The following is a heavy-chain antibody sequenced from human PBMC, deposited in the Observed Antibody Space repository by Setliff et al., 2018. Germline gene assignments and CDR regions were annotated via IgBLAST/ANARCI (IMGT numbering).Heavy chain of an antibody. CDR1: GDSITSGYYY. V-gene: IGHV4-39*07. Sequence: PSETLSLTCTVSGDSITSGYYYWAWIRQTPGKGLEWVGSLSFAGDAYDNPSLKSRVTMSLDPSKNQFSLRVKSVTAADTALYSCARDAGYRSGTWALDYWGQGTQVTVSS. D-gene: IGHD3-16*02. CDR2: LSFAGDA. J-gene: IGHJ4*02. CDR3: ARDAGYRSGTWALDY.